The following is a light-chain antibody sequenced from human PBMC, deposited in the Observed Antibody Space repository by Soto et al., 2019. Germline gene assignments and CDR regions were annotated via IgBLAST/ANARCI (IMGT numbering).Light chain of an antibody. CDR2: KAS. J-gene: IGKJ1*01. Sequence: DIQMTQSPSTLSASVGDRVTXXXRASQSISSWLAWYQQKPGKAPKLLIYKASSLESGVPSRFSGSGSGTEFTLTISSLQPDDSATYYCQQYHTYWTFGQGTKVDIK. V-gene: IGKV1-5*03. CDR1: QSISSW. CDR3: QQYHTYWT.